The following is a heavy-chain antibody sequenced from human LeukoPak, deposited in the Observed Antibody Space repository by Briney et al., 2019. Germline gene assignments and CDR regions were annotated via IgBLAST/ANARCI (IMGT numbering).Heavy chain of an antibody. J-gene: IGHJ6*02. D-gene: IGHD6-19*01. CDR2: IYSGGST. Sequence: GGSLRLSCAASGFTVSSNYMSWVRQAPGKGPEWVSVIYSGGSTYYADSVKGRFTISRDNSKNTLYLQMNSLRAEDTAVYYCARGRDNSSGWYYIGYYYGMDVWGQGTTVTVSS. CDR1: GFTVSSNY. V-gene: IGHV3-66*01. CDR3: ARGRDNSSGWYYIGYYYGMDV.